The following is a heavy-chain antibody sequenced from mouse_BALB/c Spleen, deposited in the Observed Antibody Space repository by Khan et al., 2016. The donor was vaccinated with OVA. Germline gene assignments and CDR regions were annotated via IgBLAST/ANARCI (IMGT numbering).Heavy chain of an antibody. D-gene: IGHD2-10*01. J-gene: IGHJ4*01. Sequence: QIQLVQSGPELKKPGDTVKISCKASGYTFTNYGMNWVKQTPGKGLRWMGWINTYTGEPTYADDFKGRFAFSLETSASTAYLRINNLKNEDTATYFCARPPYFSYVMVYWGQGTSVTVSS. CDR1: GYTFTNYG. CDR3: ARPPYFSYVMVY. V-gene: IGHV9-3-1*01. CDR2: INTYTGEP.